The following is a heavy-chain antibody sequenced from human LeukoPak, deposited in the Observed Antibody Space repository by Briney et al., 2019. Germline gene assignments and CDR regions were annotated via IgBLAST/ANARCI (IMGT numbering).Heavy chain of an antibody. CDR2: ISGSGGST. D-gene: IGHD7-27*01. CDR3: AKGSGLTGTFFDY. Sequence: GGSLRLSCAASGFTFSSYAMSWVRQAPGRGLEWVSTISGSGGSTYYADSVKGRFTISRDNSKNTLDLQMNSLRAEDTAVYYCAKGSGLTGTFFDYWGQGTLVTVSS. V-gene: IGHV3-23*01. J-gene: IGHJ4*02. CDR1: GFTFSSYA.